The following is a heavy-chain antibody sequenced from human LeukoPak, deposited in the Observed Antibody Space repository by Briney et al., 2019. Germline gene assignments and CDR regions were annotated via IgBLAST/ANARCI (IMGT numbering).Heavy chain of an antibody. D-gene: IGHD2-8*01. V-gene: IGHV4-38-2*01. Sequence: PSETLSLTCAVSGYSISSGYYWGWIRQPPGKGLEWIGSIYHSGSTYYNPSLKSRVTISVDTSKNQFSLKLSSVTAADTAVYYCARQWSNYYYYMDVWGKGTTVTVSS. CDR3: ARQWSNYYYYMDV. CDR1: GYSISSGYY. CDR2: IYHSGST. J-gene: IGHJ6*03.